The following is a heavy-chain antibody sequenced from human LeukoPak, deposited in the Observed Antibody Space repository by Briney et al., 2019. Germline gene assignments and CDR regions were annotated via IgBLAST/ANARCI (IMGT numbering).Heavy chain of an antibody. J-gene: IGHJ3*02. Sequence: ASVKVSCKASGFTSTGYSMDWVRHAPGQGLEWMGWIDPNSGGTNYAQKFQGRVTMTRDTSISTAYMELSRLTSDDTAVSYCGPPRQGAFHIWGQGTMVAVSS. CDR3: GPPRQGAFHI. CDR1: GFTSTGYS. V-gene: IGHV1-2*02. CDR2: IDPNSGGT.